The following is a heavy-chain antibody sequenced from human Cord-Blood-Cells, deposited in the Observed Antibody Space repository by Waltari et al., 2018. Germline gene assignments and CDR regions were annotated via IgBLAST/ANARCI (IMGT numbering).Heavy chain of an antibody. CDR2: INHSGST. J-gene: IGHJ4*02. Sequence: QVQLQQWGAGLLQPSETLSLTCAVYGGSFSGYYWSWIRQPQGKGLEWIGEINHSGSTNYNPSLKSRVTISGDTSKNQFSLKLSSVTAADTTVYYCARAAVLDYWGQGTLVTVSS. CDR3: ARAAVLDY. CDR1: GGSFSGYY. V-gene: IGHV4-34*01.